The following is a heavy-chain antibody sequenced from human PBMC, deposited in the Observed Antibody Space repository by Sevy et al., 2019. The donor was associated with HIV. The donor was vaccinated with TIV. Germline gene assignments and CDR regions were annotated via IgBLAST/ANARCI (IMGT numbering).Heavy chain of an antibody. D-gene: IGHD2-2*01. CDR3: AKEVKCCSSTSCYLDY. Sequence: GGSLRLSCAASGFTFSSYAMSWVRQAPGKGLEWVSAISGSGGSTYYADSVKGRFTISRDNAKNTLYLQMNSLRAEDTAVYYCAKEVKCCSSTSCYLDYWGQGTLVTVSS. CDR2: ISGSGGST. J-gene: IGHJ4*02. CDR1: GFTFSSYA. V-gene: IGHV3-23*01.